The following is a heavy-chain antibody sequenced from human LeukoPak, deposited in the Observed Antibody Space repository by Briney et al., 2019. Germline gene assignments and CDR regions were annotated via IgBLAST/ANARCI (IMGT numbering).Heavy chain of an antibody. CDR3: ARAPRYCSGGSCFDY. CDR2: IYTSGST. D-gene: IGHD2-15*01. CDR1: GGSISSYY. J-gene: IGHJ4*02. Sequence: SETLSLTCTVSGGSISSYYWSWIRQPAGKGLEWIGRIYTSGSTNYNPSLKSRVTMSVDTSMNQFSLKLSSVTAADTAVYYCARAPRYCSGGSCFDYWGQGTLVTVSS. V-gene: IGHV4-4*07.